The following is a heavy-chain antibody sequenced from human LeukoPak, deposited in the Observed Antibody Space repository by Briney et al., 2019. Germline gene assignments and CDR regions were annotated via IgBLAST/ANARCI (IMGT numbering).Heavy chain of an antibody. CDR2: ISSSGSTI. J-gene: IGHJ4*02. CDR1: GFTFSSYE. V-gene: IGHV3-48*03. CDR3: ARDHARYAYFDY. Sequence: GGSLRLSCAASGFTFSSYEMNWVRQAPGKGLEWVSYISSSGSTIYYADSVKVRFTISRDNAKNSLYLQMNSLRAEDTAVYYCARDHARYAYFDYWGQGTLVTVSS. D-gene: IGHD1-1*01.